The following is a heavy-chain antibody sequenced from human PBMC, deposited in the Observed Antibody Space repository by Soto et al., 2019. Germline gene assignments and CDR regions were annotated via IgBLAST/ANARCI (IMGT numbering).Heavy chain of an antibody. V-gene: IGHV1-46*01. CDR1: GDTFTSYY. Sequence: ASVKVSCKAPGDTFTSYYMHWVRQAPGHGLEWMGVINPNGGSTRFAQKLQGRVTMTTDTSTSTAYMELRSLRSDDTAVYYCARDRHCWSGYGNWFDPRGQGTLVTVSS. CDR2: INPNGGST. CDR3: ARDRHCWSGYGNWFDP. D-gene: IGHD3-3*02. J-gene: IGHJ5*02.